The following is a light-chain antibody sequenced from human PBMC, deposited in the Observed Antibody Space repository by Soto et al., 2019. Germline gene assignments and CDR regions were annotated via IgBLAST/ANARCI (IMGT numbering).Light chain of an antibody. V-gene: IGKV1-5*01. Sequence: DIQMTQSPSTLSASVGDRVTITCRASQSISSWLAWYQQKPGKAPKLLIYDASSLESGVPSRFSGSGSGTEFTLTSSSLHPDDFATYYCQQYNSYWTFGQGTKLEIK. CDR1: QSISSW. CDR3: QQYNSYWT. J-gene: IGKJ2*01. CDR2: DAS.